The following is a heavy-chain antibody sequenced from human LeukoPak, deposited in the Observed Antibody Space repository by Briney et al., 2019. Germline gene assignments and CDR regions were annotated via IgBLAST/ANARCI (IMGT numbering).Heavy chain of an antibody. J-gene: IGHJ5*02. Sequence: GASVKVSCKASGYTFTSYYMHWVRQAPGQGLEWMGIINPSGGSTSYAQKFQGRVTMTRDTSTSTVYMELSSLRSEDTAVYYCARDLPDIVVVGNWFDPWGQGTLVTVSS. CDR3: ARDLPDIVVVGNWFDP. CDR1: GYTFTSYY. CDR2: INPSGGST. D-gene: IGHD2-2*01. V-gene: IGHV1-46*01.